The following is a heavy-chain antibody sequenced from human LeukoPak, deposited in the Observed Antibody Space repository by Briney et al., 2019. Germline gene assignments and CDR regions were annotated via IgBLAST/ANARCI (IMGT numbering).Heavy chain of an antibody. CDR3: ARSLEANAFDP. Sequence: SETLSLTCAVYGGSFSGYYWSWIRQPPGKGLEWIGYIYYSGSTYYNPSLKSRVTISVDTSKNQFSLKLSSVTAADTAVYYCARSLEANAFDPWGQGTLVTVSS. D-gene: IGHD1-1*01. V-gene: IGHV4-30-4*01. CDR1: GGSFSGYY. CDR2: IYYSGST. J-gene: IGHJ5*02.